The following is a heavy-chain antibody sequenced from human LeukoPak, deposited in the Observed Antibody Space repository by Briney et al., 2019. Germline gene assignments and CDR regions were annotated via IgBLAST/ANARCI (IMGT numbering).Heavy chain of an antibody. CDR1: GYSFTNYW. CDR3: ARLSRYSYGFKDY. CDR2: IYPGDSDT. Sequence: GESLKISCKGSGYSFTNYWIAWVRQMPGKGLELMGIIYPGDSDTRYSPSIQGQVTISADKSISTAFLQWSSLKASDTAMYYCARLSRYSYGFKDYWGQGTLVTVSS. J-gene: IGHJ4*02. D-gene: IGHD5-18*01. V-gene: IGHV5-51*01.